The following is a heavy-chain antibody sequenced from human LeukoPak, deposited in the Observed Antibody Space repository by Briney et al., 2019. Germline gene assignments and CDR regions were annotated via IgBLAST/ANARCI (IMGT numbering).Heavy chain of an antibody. CDR1: GFTFSIYA. V-gene: IGHV3-7*01. CDR2: IKQDGSEK. D-gene: IGHD6-13*01. Sequence: GGSLRLSCAASGFTFSIYAMSWVRQAPGKGLEWVANIKQDGSEKYYVDSVKGRFTISRDNAKNSLYLQMNSLRAEDTAVYYCARPMAAAAPYNSWGQGTVVTVSS. CDR3: ARPMAAAAPYNS. J-gene: IGHJ4*02.